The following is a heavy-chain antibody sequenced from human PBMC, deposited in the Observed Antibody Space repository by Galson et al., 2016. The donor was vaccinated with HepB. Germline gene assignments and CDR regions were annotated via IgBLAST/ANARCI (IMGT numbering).Heavy chain of an antibody. CDR2: VYSSGRT. Sequence: SETLSLTCVVPGDSIAITTYFWGWVRQAPGKGLEYLGSVYSSGRTSYNPSLGSRITISVDTVKNQFSLKVTSVTAADTAFYYCARGGDFVSDYFDPWGQGALVTVSS. V-gene: IGHV4-39*01. CDR3: ARGGDFVSDYFDP. CDR1: GDSIAITTYF. J-gene: IGHJ5*02. D-gene: IGHD3/OR15-3a*01.